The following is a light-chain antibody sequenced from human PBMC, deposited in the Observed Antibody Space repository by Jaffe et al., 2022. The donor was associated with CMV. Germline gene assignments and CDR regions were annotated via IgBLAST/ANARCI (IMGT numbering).Light chain of an antibody. CDR1: QSVSSN. CDR2: GVS. Sequence: EKVMTQSPATLSVSPGERATLSCRASQSVSSNLAWYQQKAGQAPRLLIYGVSTRATGVPARFTGSGSGTEFTLTISSLQSEDFAVYYCQQYNNWPLTFGGGTKVEIK. V-gene: IGKV3-15*01. J-gene: IGKJ4*01. CDR3: QQYNNWPLT.